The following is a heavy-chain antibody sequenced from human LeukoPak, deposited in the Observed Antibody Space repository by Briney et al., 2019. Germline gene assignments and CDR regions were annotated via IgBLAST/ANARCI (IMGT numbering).Heavy chain of an antibody. D-gene: IGHD3-16*01. J-gene: IGHJ6*03. CDR3: ARVMGYYYYMDV. Sequence: TSETLSLTCAVSGYSIRSDYYWAWIRQPPGKGLGWIGNIYHSGSTYYNPSLNSRVTISVDTSKNQFSLRLSSVTAADTAVFYCARVMGYYYYMDVWGTGTPVTVSS. V-gene: IGHV4-38-2*01. CDR2: IYHSGST. CDR1: GYSIRSDYY.